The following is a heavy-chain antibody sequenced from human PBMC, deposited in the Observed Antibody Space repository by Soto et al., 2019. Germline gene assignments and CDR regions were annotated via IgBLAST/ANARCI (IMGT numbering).Heavy chain of an antibody. CDR1: GYTLTELS. Sequence: ASVKVSCKVSGYTLTELSMHWVRQAPGKGLEWMGGFDPEDGETIYAQKFQGRVTMTEDTSTDTAYMELSSLRSEDTAVYYCARANVVVVAALPNYYYYGMDVWGQGTTVTASS. D-gene: IGHD2-15*01. V-gene: IGHV1-24*01. CDR2: FDPEDGET. J-gene: IGHJ6*02. CDR3: ARANVVVVAALPNYYYYGMDV.